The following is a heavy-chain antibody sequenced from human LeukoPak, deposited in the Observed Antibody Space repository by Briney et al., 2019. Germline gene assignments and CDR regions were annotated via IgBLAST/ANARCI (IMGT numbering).Heavy chain of an antibody. CDR3: ARDFSGLRMVIDY. CDR2: INPSGGST. Sequence: ASVKVSCKASGYTFTSCYMHWVRQAPGQGREWMGIINPSGGSTSYAQKFQGRVTMTRDTSTSTVYMELSSLRSEDTAVYYCARDFSGLRMVIDYWGQGTLVTVSS. J-gene: IGHJ4*02. V-gene: IGHV1-46*01. CDR1: GYTFTSCY. D-gene: IGHD2-15*01.